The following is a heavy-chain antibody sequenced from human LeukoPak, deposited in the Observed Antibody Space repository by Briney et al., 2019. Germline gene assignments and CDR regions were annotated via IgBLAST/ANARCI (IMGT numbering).Heavy chain of an antibody. CDR1: GFTLSSYA. CDR2: ISGSGGST. J-gene: IGHJ5*02. D-gene: IGHD6-13*01. Sequence: QTGGSLRLSCAASGFTLSSYAMTWVRQAPGKGLEWVSAISGSGGSTYYADSVRGRFTISRDNSKNTLYLQMNSLRAEDTAVYYCAKDGSWYGPRWFDPWGQGTLVTVSS. V-gene: IGHV3-23*01. CDR3: AKDGSWYGPRWFDP.